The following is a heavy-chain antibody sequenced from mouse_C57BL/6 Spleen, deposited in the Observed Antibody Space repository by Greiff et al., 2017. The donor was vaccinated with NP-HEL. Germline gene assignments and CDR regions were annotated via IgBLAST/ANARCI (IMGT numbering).Heavy chain of an antibody. J-gene: IGHJ4*01. CDR3: ARTIVTPYYYAMDY. V-gene: IGHV2-2*01. CDR1: GFSLTSYG. D-gene: IGHD2-5*01. Sequence: VQVVESGPGLVQPSQSLSITCTVSGFSLTSYGVHWVRQSPGKGLEWLGVIWSGGSTDYNAAFISRLSISKDNSKSQVFFKMNSLQADDTAIYYCARTIVTPYYYAMDYWGQGTSVTVSS. CDR2: IWSGGST.